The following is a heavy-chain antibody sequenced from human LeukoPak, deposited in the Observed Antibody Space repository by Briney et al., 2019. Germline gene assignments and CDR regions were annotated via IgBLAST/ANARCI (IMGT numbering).Heavy chain of an antibody. CDR3: ARVPVYSGTYFDY. D-gene: IGHD1-26*01. CDR1: GGSISSGDYY. J-gene: IGHJ4*02. Sequence: SETLSLTCTVSGGSISSGDYYWSWLRQPPGKGLEWIGYIYYSGSTYFNPSPKSRVTISVETSKNQFSLKLSSVTVADTAVYYCARVPVYSGTYFDYWGQGTLVTVSS. CDR2: IYYSGST. V-gene: IGHV4-30-4*01.